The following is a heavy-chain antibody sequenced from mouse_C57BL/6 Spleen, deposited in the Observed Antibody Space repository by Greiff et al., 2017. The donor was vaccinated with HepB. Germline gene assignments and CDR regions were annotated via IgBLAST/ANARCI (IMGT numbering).Heavy chain of an antibody. D-gene: IGHD1-1*01. CDR2: IYPRSGNT. J-gene: IGHJ1*03. CDR1: GYTFTSYG. Sequence: QVQLQQSGAELARPGASVKLSCKASGYTFTSYGISWVKQRTGQGLEWIGEIYPRSGNTYYNEKFKGKATLTADKSSSTAYMELRSLTSEDSAVYICAKCDYGSSSRDFDVWGTGTTVTVSS. CDR3: AKCDYGSSSRDFDV. V-gene: IGHV1-81*01.